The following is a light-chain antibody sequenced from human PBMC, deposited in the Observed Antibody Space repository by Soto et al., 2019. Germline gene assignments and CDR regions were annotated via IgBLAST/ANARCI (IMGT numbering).Light chain of an antibody. CDR2: EVS. CDR3: CSYAGSSAYV. J-gene: IGLJ1*01. V-gene: IGLV2-14*01. Sequence: QSVLTQPASVSGSHGQSITIYCTGTSSDVGDYNYVSWSQQHQGKAPQLMIYEVSNRPSGVSNSFSGSKSGNTASLTISGLQFEDEADYYCCSYAGSSAYVFGTGTKVT. CDR1: SSDVGDYNY.